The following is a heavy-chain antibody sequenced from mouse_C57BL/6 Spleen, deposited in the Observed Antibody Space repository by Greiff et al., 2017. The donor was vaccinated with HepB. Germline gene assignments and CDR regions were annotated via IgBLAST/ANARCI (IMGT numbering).Heavy chain of an antibody. V-gene: IGHV14-4*01. Sequence: EVQLQQSGAELVRPGASVKLSCTASGFNIKDDYMHWVKQRPEQGLEWIGWIDPENGDTEYATKFQGKATITADTSSNTAYLQLSSLTSEDTAVYYCTTDYYYGSGSYYFDYWGQGTTLTVSS. CDR1: GFNIKDDY. CDR3: TTDYYYGSGSYYFDY. D-gene: IGHD1-1*01. CDR2: IDPENGDT. J-gene: IGHJ2*01.